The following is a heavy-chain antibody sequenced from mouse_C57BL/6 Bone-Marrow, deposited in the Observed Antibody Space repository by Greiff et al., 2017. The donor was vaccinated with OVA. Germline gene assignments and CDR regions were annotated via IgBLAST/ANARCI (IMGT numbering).Heavy chain of an antibody. CDR1: GFTFSDYG. J-gene: IGHJ2*01. CDR2: ISSGSSTI. V-gene: IGHV5-17*01. CDR3: AILYFDY. Sequence: EVNVVESGGGLVKPGGSLKLSCAASGFTFSDYGMHWVRQAPEKGLEWVAYISSGSSTIYYADTVKGRFTISRDNVKNTLFLQMNSPRSEDTAMYYCAILYFDYWGQGTTLTVSS.